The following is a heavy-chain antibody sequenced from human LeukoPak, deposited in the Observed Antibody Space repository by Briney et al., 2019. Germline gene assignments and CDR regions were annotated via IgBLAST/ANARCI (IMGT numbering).Heavy chain of an antibody. CDR1: GFTFSNYA. Sequence: PGGSRRLSCAVFGFTFSNYAMHWVRQAPGKGLEWVAVISYDGKNKNYADSVNGRFTISRDNSDNTVHLQMNSLRPEDTAVYYCAKVGLNRGQCSSGTCYYAPENNWLDPWGQGTLVTVSS. CDR2: ISYDGKNK. V-gene: IGHV3-30*04. D-gene: IGHD2-2*01. J-gene: IGHJ5*02. CDR3: AKVGLNRGQCSSGTCYYAPENNWLDP.